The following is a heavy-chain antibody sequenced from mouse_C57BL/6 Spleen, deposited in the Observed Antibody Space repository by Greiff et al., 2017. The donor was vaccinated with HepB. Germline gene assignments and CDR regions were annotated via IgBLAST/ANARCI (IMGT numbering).Heavy chain of an antibody. CDR1: GYTFTSYW. J-gene: IGHJ3*01. CDR2: INPSNGGT. V-gene: IGHV1-53*01. CDR3: ARKDYYGSSPFAY. D-gene: IGHD1-1*01. Sequence: VQLKQPGTELVKPGASVKLSCKASGYTFTSYWMHWVKQRPGQGLEWIGNINPSNGGTNYNEKFKSKATLTVDKSSSTAYMQLSSLTSEDSAVYYCARKDYYGSSPFAYWGQGTLVTVSA.